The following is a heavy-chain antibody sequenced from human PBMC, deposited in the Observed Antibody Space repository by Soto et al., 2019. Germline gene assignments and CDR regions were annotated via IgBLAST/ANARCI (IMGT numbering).Heavy chain of an antibody. D-gene: IGHD4-17*01. J-gene: IGHJ4*02. CDR2: IKSKTDGGTT. V-gene: IGHV3-15*07. CDR3: TTSGTIVYGDSVRPHFDY. Sequence: EVQLVESGGGLVKPGGSLRLSCEASGFTFSNAWMNWVRQAPGKGLEWVGRIKSKTDGGTTDYAAPVKGRFTISTDDSKNTLYLQMNSLKTEDTAVYCCTTSGTIVYGDSVRPHFDYWGQGTLVTVSS. CDR1: GFTFSNAW.